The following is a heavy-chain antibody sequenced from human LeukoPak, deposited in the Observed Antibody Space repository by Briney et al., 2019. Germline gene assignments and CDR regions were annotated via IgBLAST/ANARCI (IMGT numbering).Heavy chain of an antibody. D-gene: IGHD5-24*01. CDR3: ASKKRRWLQDY. Sequence: PGGSLRLSCAASGFTFSSYSMNWVRQAPGKGLEWVSSISSSSSYIYYADSVKGRFTISGDNAKNSLYLQMNSLRAEDTAVYYCASKKRRWLQDYWGQGTLVTVSS. J-gene: IGHJ4*02. V-gene: IGHV3-21*01. CDR2: ISSSSSYI. CDR1: GFTFSSYS.